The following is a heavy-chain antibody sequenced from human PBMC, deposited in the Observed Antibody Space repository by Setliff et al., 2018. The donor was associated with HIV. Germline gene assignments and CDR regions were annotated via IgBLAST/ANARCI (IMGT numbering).Heavy chain of an antibody. V-gene: IGHV4-30-4*08. Sequence: SETLSLTCTVSGGSIRSGNYYWSWIRQPPGKGLEWIGYIYDSGRTYYNPSLKSRVTISVDTSKNQFSLKLSSVTAADTAVYYCTRDRENYYDSTGAFDIWGQGTMVTVSS. CDR1: GGSIRSGNYY. CDR2: IYDSGRT. J-gene: IGHJ3*02. CDR3: TRDRENYYDSTGAFDI. D-gene: IGHD3-22*01.